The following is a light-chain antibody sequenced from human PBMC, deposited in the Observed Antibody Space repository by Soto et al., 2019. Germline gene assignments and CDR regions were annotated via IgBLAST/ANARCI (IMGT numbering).Light chain of an antibody. CDR3: CSYAGSSTLYV. Sequence: HSALTQPASVSGSPGQSITISCTGTSSDIGTYNLVSWYQQHPGKAPKLMIYEVNKRPSGVSDRFSGSKSGNTASLTISGLQAEDEADYYCCSYAGSSTLYVFGTGTKVTVL. CDR2: EVN. CDR1: SSDIGTYNL. J-gene: IGLJ1*01. V-gene: IGLV2-23*02.